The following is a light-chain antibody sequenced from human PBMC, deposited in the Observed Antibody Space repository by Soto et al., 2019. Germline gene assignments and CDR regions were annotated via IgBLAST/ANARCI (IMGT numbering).Light chain of an antibody. CDR1: QSVTNNF. J-gene: IGKJ3*01. CDR3: QQYGPPLFT. Sequence: IVLTQSPGTLSLSPGERATLSCGASQSVTNNFLAWYQQKPGQAPRLLIYGASSRATGVPDRFSGSGSGTDFTLTISRLEPGDFAVYYRQQYGPPLFTFGPGTNVDIK. CDR2: GAS. V-gene: IGKV3-20*01.